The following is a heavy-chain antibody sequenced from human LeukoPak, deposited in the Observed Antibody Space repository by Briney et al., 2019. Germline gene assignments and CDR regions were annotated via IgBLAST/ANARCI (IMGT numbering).Heavy chain of an antibody. D-gene: IGHD3-9*01. CDR2: INHSGIT. Sequence: PSETLSLTCTVSSHSISSGYYWGWIRQSPGKGLEWIASINHSGITYYNPSLKSRVTISVDTSKNQFSLKLTSVTAADTAVYYCGRDRPTGYYDYWGQGILVTVSS. CDR1: SHSISSGYY. J-gene: IGHJ4*02. V-gene: IGHV4-38-2*02. CDR3: GRDRPTGYYDY.